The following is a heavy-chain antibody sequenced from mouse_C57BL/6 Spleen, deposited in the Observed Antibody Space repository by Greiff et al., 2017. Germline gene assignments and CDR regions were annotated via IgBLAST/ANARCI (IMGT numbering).Heavy chain of an antibody. Sequence: QVQLQQPGAELVKPGASVKLSCKASGYTFTSYWMHWVKQRPGQGLEWIGMIHPNSGSTNYNEKFKSKATLTVDKSSSTAYMQLSSLTSEDSAVYYCARYDSSGPYYYAMDYWGQGTSVTVSS. J-gene: IGHJ4*01. V-gene: IGHV1-64*01. D-gene: IGHD3-2*02. CDR2: IHPNSGST. CDR3: ARYDSSGPYYYAMDY. CDR1: GYTFTSYW.